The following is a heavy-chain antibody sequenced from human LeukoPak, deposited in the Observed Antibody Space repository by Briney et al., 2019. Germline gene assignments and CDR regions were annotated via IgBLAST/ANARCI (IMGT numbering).Heavy chain of an antibody. CDR2: INYSGST. CDR3: ARLKRKLNYYYYMDV. J-gene: IGHJ6*03. Sequence: SETLSLTCAVYGGSFSGYYWSWIRQPPGKGLEWIGEINYSGSTNYNPSLKSRVTISVDTSKNQFSLKLSSVTAADTAVYYCARLKRKLNYYYYMDVWGKGTTVTVSS. CDR1: GGSFSGYY. V-gene: IGHV4-34*01. D-gene: IGHD5-24*01.